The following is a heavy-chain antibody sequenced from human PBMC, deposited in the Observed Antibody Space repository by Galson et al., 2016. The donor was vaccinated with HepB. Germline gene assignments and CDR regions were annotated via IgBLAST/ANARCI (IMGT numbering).Heavy chain of an antibody. J-gene: IGHJ4*02. V-gene: IGHV3-23*01. CDR3: TKHEVRTHDY. D-gene: IGHD3-22*01. CDR2: IHLGGNDI. CDR1: GFTFSSYA. Sequence: SLRLSCAASGFTFSSYAMSWVRQAPGTGLEWVSAIHLGGNDIYYADPVKGRFTISRDDYNRMLFLQMNSLRAEDTAVYYCTKHEVRTHDYWGQGTLVPVSS.